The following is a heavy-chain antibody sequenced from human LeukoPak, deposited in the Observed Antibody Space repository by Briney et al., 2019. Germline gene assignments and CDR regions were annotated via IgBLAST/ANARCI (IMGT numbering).Heavy chain of an antibody. Sequence: GESLKISCKGSGYSFTSYWIGWVRQATGQGLEWMGWMNPNSGNTGYAQKFQGRVTMTRNTSISTAYMELSSLRSEDTAVYYCARGRGNYDYWGQGTLVTVSS. J-gene: IGHJ4*02. V-gene: IGHV1-8*02. CDR3: ARGRGNYDY. CDR2: MNPNSGNT. D-gene: IGHD6-13*01. CDR1: GYSFTSYW.